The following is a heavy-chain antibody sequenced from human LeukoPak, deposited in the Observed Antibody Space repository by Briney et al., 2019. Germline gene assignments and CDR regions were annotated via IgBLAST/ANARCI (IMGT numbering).Heavy chain of an antibody. D-gene: IGHD3-10*01. V-gene: IGHV3-48*03. CDR3: ARDGPGGYFQH. Sequence: GGSLRLSRAASVFTFWSYEMNWVRQAPGKGREGVSYISSSGSTIYYADSVKCRFTISRDNAKHSLYLQMNSPRAEDTAVYYCARDGPGGYFQHWGQGTLVTVSS. CDR1: VFTFWSYE. CDR2: ISSSGSTI. J-gene: IGHJ1*01.